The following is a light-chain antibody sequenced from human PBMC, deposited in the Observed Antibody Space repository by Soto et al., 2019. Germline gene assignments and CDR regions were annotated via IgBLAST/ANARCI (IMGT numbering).Light chain of an antibody. CDR1: QYITSY. V-gene: IGKV1-8*01. CDR2: AAS. Sequence: AIRMTQSPSSLSASTGDRVTITCRASQYITSYLAWYQQKPGKAPKLLIYAASTLQSGVPSRFSGSGSGTDFTLTITCLQSEDFATYYCQQYNSYSRTFGQGTKVDIK. CDR3: QQYNSYSRT. J-gene: IGKJ1*01.